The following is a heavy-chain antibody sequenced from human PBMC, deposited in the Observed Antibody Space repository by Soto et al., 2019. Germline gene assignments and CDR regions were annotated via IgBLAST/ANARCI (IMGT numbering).Heavy chain of an antibody. J-gene: IGHJ4*02. CDR1: GFTFSSYA. D-gene: IGHD6-13*01. Sequence: LSCAASGFTFSSYAMSWVRQAPGKGLEWVSAISGSGGSTYYADSVKGRFTISRDNSKNTLYLQMNSLRAEDTAVYYCVTWYSSSWYAPAYDYWGQGTLVTVSS. CDR2: ISGSGGST. CDR3: VTWYSSSWYAPAYDY. V-gene: IGHV3-23*01.